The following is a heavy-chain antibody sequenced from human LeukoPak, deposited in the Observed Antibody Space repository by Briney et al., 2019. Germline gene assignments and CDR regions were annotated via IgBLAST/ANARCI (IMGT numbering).Heavy chain of an antibody. D-gene: IGHD1-1*01. CDR2: ISYDGSNK. V-gene: IGHV3-30*18. J-gene: IGHJ4*02. Sequence: PGGSLRLSCAASGFTFSSYGMHWVRQAPGKGLEWVAVISYDGSNKYYADSVKGRFTISRDNSKNTLYLQMNSLRAEDTAVYYCAEAGEKYNWNDDLYYFDYWGQGTLVIVSS. CDR3: AEAGEKYNWNDDLYYFDY. CDR1: GFTFSSYG.